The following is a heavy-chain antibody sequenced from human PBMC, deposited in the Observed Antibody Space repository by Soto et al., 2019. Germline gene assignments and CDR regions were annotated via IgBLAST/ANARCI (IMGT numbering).Heavy chain of an antibody. Sequence: ASVKVSCKASGYTFTSYDIKWVLQAPGQGIEWMGRIIPILGIANYAQKFQGRVTITADKSTSTAYMELSSLRSEDTAVYFCARGGTYYYDSSALNDAFDIWGQGTMVTVSS. J-gene: IGHJ3*02. CDR3: ARGGTYYYDSSALNDAFDI. V-gene: IGHV1-69*04. CDR1: GYTFTSYD. CDR2: IIPILGIA. D-gene: IGHD3-22*01.